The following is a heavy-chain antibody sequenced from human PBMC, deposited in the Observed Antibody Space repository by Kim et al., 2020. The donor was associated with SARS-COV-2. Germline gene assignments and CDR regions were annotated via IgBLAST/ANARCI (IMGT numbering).Heavy chain of an antibody. CDR3: AKDLLTLDAFDI. Sequence: GGSLRLSCTASGFTFSNYAMSWVRQAPGKGLEWVSSINSRADDTYYSGSVKGRFTISRDNSETLYLQMNSLRADDTALHYCAKDLLTLDAFDIWGQGTMV. CDR2: INSRADDT. D-gene: IGHD2-21*02. CDR1: GFTFSNYA. V-gene: IGHV3-23*01. J-gene: IGHJ3*02.